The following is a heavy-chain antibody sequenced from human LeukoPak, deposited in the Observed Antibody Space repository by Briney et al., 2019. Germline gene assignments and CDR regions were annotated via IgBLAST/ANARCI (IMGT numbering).Heavy chain of an antibody. CDR3: TTVADYYDSSGYGGGYYYYMDV. Sequence: PSETLSLTCAVYGGSFSGYYWSWIRQPPGKGLEWVGRIKSKTDGGTTDYAAPVKGRFTISRDDSKNTLYLQMNSLKTEDTAVYYCTTVADYYDSSGYGGGYYYYMDVWGKGTTVTVSS. J-gene: IGHJ6*03. D-gene: IGHD3-22*01. CDR1: GGSFSGYY. V-gene: IGHV3-15*01. CDR2: IKSKTDGGTT.